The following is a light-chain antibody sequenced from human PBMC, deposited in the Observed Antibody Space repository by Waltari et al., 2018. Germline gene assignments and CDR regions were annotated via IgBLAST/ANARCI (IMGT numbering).Light chain of an antibody. Sequence: DIQLTQSPSFLSASVGDRVNITCRASQGVDHHLAWFQQKPGKAPNLLIYSTSTLQSGVPSRFSGSRSGTEFTLTITSLQPEDFATYYCQQFKSYPLTFGQGTRLEIK. CDR3: QQFKSYPLT. CDR2: STS. CDR1: QGVDHH. V-gene: IGKV1-9*01. J-gene: IGKJ5*01.